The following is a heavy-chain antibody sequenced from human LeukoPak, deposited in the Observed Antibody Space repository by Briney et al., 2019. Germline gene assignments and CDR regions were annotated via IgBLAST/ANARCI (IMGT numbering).Heavy chain of an antibody. J-gene: IGHJ4*02. CDR2: TRFDGSIK. Sequence: AGGSLRLSCAVSGFTFSDYGFHWGRQAPGKGLEWVAVTRFDGSIKEYADSVKGRFTISRDESKNTLYLQMNSLKSEDTAVYYCARWGGTRQYYFDYWGRGTLVTVSS. CDR1: GFTFSDYG. V-gene: IGHV3-33*01. CDR3: ARWGGTRQYYFDY. D-gene: IGHD1-1*01.